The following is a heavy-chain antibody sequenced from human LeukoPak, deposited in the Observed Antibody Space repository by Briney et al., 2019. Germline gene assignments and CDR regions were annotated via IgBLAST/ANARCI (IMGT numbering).Heavy chain of an antibody. D-gene: IGHD6-13*01. CDR3: ARWGIAAADD. CDR2: INPSGGST. CDR1: GYTFTSYY. Sequence: ASVKVSCKASGYTFTSYYVHWVRQAPGQGLEWMGIINPSGGSTSYAQKFQGRVTMTRDTSTGTVYMELSSLRSEDTAVYYCARWGIAAADDWGQGTLVTVSS. V-gene: IGHV1-46*01. J-gene: IGHJ4*02.